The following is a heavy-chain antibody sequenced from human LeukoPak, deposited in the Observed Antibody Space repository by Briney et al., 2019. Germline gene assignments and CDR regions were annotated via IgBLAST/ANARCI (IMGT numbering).Heavy chain of an antibody. CDR2: ISGSGGST. CDR3: AKDSSVLLWFGELGLDY. D-gene: IGHD3-10*01. J-gene: IGHJ4*02. CDR1: GFTFSNYA. V-gene: IGHV3-23*01. Sequence: QPGGSLRLSCAASGFTFSNYAMSWVRQAPGKGLEWVSAISGSGGSTYYADSVKGRFTISRDNSKNTLYLQMNSLRAEDTAVYYCAKDSSVLLWFGELGLDYWGQGTLVTVSS.